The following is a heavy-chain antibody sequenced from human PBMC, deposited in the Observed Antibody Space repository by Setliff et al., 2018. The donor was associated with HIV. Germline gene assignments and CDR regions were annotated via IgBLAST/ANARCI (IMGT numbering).Heavy chain of an antibody. V-gene: IGHV4-4*09. J-gene: IGHJ3*02. CDR1: GTSVSSYY. CDR3: ARALPRAFDI. Sequence: SETLSLTCTVSGTSVSSYYWSWIRQPPGKGLEWIGYIYTSGSTNYNPSLKSRVTISVDTSKNQFSLRLSSVTAADTAVYYCARALPRAFDIWGQGTMVTVSS. CDR2: IYTSGST.